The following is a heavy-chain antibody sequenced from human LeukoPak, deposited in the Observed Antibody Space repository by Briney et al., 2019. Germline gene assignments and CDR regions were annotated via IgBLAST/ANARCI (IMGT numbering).Heavy chain of an antibody. J-gene: IGHJ4*02. CDR1: GFTFSSYW. CDR3: ATMIWGGGFDY. D-gene: IGHD3-16*01. Sequence: GGSLRLSCAASGFTFSSYWMSWVRQAPGKGLEWVANIKQDGSEKNYVDSVKGRFSISRDNAENSLYLQMNSLRVEDTAVYYCATMIWGGGFDYWGQGTLVTVSS. V-gene: IGHV3-7*01. CDR2: IKQDGSEK.